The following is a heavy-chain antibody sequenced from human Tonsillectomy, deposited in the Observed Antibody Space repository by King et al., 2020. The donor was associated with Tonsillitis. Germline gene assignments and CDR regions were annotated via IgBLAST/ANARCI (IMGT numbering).Heavy chain of an antibody. CDR3: AKGVGFGHFSPASWGGNWFDP. CDR2: IRYDGTNK. J-gene: IGHJ5*02. CDR1: GFTFSSYG. D-gene: IGHD3-10*01. V-gene: IGHV3-30*02. Sequence: QVQLVESGGGVVQPGGSLRLSCAASGFTFSSYGMHWVRQAPGKGLEWVAFIRYDGTNKYYADSVKGRFTISRDNSKNTLYLQMNSRRAEDTAVYYCAKGVGFGHFSPASWGGNWFDPWGQGTLVTVSS.